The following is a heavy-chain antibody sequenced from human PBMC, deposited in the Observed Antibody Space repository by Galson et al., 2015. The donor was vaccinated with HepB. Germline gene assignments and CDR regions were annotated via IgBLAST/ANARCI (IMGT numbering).Heavy chain of an antibody. Sequence: SVKVSCKASGGTFSNYPINWVRQAPGHGLERMGSIIPILDITNYAQKFQGRVTITADKATGTAYMDLSSLTSDDTAVYYCARDRFPIHNVVVPAAREGFDYWGQGTLVTVSS. CDR1: GGTFSNYP. V-gene: IGHV1-69*04. J-gene: IGHJ4*02. CDR2: IIPILDIT. CDR3: ARDRFPIHNVVVPAAREGFDY. D-gene: IGHD2-2*01.